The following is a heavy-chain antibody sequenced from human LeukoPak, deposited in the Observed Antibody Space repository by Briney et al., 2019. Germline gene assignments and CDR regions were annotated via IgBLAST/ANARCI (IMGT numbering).Heavy chain of an antibody. J-gene: IGHJ4*02. CDR1: GFTVNRNY. D-gene: IGHD3-10*01. V-gene: IGHV3-66*01. Sequence: GGSLRLFCAASGFTVNRNYMIWVREAPGKGLECVSVIYSGGTTWYADSVKGRFTISRDTNTLYLQMNSLRAEDTAVYYCARKSDSLLVREGDCWGQGTLVTVSS. CDR3: ARKSDSLLVREGDC. CDR2: IYSGGTT.